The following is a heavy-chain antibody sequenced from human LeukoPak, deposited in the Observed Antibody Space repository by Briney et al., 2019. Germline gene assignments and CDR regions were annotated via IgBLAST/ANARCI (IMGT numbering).Heavy chain of an antibody. CDR2: ISAYNGNT. CDR3: ARDQVVAAGPYYFDN. J-gene: IGHJ4*02. CDR1: GYTFTSYG. D-gene: IGHD6-6*01. Sequence: ASVKVSCKASGYTFTSYGISWVRQAPGQGLERMGWISAYNGNTNYAQKLQGRVTMTTDTSTSTAYMELRSPRSDDTAVYYCARDQVVAAGPYYFDNWGQGTLVTVSS. V-gene: IGHV1-18*01.